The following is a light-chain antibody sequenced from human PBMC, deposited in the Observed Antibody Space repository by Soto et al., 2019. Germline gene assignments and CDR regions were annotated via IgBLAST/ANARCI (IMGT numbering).Light chain of an antibody. Sequence: QSVLAQPASVSWSPGHSIAISCTGTSSDVGGYNYVSWYQQHPGKAPKLMIYEVSNRPSGVSNRFSGSKSGNTASLTISGLQAEDEADYYCTSYTSSTTYVFGTGTKVTVL. J-gene: IGLJ1*01. CDR2: EVS. V-gene: IGLV2-14*01. CDR3: TSYTSSTTYV. CDR1: SSDVGGYNY.